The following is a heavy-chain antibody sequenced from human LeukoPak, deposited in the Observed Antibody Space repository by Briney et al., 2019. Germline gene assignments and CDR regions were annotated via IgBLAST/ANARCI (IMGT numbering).Heavy chain of an antibody. J-gene: IGHJ4*02. V-gene: IGHV3-21*04. Sequence: GGSLRLSCAASGFTFSSYSMNWVRQAPGKGLEWVSSISSSSSYIYYADSVKGRFTISRDNSKDTLYLQMNSLRAEDTAVYYCATDIVVVVAATDYWGQGTLVTVSS. CDR1: GFTFSSYS. D-gene: IGHD2-15*01. CDR3: ATDIVVVVAATDY. CDR2: ISSSSSYI.